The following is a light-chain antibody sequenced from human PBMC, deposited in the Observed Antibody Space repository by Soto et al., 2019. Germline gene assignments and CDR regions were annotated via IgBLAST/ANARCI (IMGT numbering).Light chain of an antibody. Sequence: DIHMTQSPSTLSASVGYRFTITCRASQSLNNWLAWYQQRPGKAPKLLIYDASTLERGVPSRYSGTGSGTEFTLTISSLQPDDFATYYCQQYHRASITFGQGTRLEIK. V-gene: IGKV1-5*01. J-gene: IGKJ5*01. CDR1: QSLNNW. CDR3: QQYHRASIT. CDR2: DAS.